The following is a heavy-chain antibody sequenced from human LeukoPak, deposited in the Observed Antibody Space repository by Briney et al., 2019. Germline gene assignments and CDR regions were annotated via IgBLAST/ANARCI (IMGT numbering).Heavy chain of an antibody. J-gene: IGHJ6*04. CDR2: INHSGST. D-gene: IGHD2-2*01. Sequence: SETLSPTCAVYGGSFSGYYWSWIRQPPGKGLEWIGEINHSGSTNYNPSLKSRVTISVDTSKNQFSLKLSSVTAADTAVYYCAAEDSSTSSMDVWGKGTTVTVSS. CDR1: GGSFSGYY. V-gene: IGHV4-34*01. CDR3: AAEDSSTSSMDV.